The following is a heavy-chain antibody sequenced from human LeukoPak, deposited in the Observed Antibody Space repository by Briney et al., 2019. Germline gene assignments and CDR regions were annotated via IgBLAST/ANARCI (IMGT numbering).Heavy chain of an antibody. V-gene: IGHV4-34*01. J-gene: IGHJ4*02. CDR1: GGSFSGYY. Sequence: SETLSLTCAVYGGSFSGYYWSWIRQPPGKGLEWIGEINHSGSTNYNPSLKSRVTISVDTSKNQFPLKLSSVTAADTAVYYCARGRDYGDYSWFYWGQGTLVTVSS. D-gene: IGHD4-17*01. CDR3: ARGRDYGDYSWFY. CDR2: INHSGST.